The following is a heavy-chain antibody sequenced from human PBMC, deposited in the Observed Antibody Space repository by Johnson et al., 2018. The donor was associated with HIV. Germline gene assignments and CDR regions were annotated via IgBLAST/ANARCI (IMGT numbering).Heavy chain of an antibody. CDR1: GFAFADYG. D-gene: IGHD1-1*01. CDR2: IDWDGISA. J-gene: IGHJ3*02. CDR3: ARGDGYRRAFDI. Sequence: VQLVESGGGLIQPGESLRLSCAASGFAFADYGMHWVRQPPGKGLEWVSFIDWDGISAYYADSVKGRFTISRDNNKNSLYLEMNSLRAEDTAVYYCARGDGYRRAFDIWGQGTMVTVSS. V-gene: IGHV3-43D*03.